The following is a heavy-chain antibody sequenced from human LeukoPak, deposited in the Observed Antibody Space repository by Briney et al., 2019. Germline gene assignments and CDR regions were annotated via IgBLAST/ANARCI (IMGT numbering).Heavy chain of an antibody. J-gene: IGHJ4*02. Sequence: SETLSLTCTVSGGSISSSSYYWGWIRQPPGKGLEWIGSIYYSGSTYYNPSLKSRVTISVDTSKNQFSLKLSSVTAADTAVYYCASQLKDGVAVATFDYWGQGTLVTVSS. V-gene: IGHV4-39*07. CDR2: IYYSGST. CDR1: GGSISSSSYY. CDR3: ASQLKDGVAVATFDY. D-gene: IGHD6-19*01.